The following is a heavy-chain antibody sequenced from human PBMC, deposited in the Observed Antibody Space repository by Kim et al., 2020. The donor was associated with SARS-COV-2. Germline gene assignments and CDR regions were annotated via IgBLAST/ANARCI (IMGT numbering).Heavy chain of an antibody. Sequence: SVKVSFKASGGTFSSYAISWVRQAPGQGLEWMGGIIPIFGTANYAQKFQGRVTITADESTSTAYMELSSLRSEDTAVYYCAREGGSYYYDSSGYYNWFDPWGQGTMVTVSS. CDR3: AREGGSYYYDSSGYYNWFDP. CDR1: GGTFSSYA. D-gene: IGHD3-22*01. J-gene: IGHJ5*02. V-gene: IGHV1-69*13. CDR2: IIPIFGTA.